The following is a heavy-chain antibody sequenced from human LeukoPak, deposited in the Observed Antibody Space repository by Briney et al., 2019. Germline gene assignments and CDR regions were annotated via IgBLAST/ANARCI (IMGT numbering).Heavy chain of an antibody. CDR3: ARDSWWDGPKTFSDWFGP. CDR1: GGSIGSYY. J-gene: IGHJ5*02. V-gene: IGHV4-59*01. D-gene: IGHD2-15*01. Sequence: PPETLSLTCTVSGGSIGSYYWSWVRQPPEKGLEWIGNIVYTGRTNYNPSLKSRVTMSIDTSKNQFSLRLNSVTAADTAVYYCARDSWWDGPKTFSDWFGPWGQGTLVTVSS. CDR2: IVYTGRT.